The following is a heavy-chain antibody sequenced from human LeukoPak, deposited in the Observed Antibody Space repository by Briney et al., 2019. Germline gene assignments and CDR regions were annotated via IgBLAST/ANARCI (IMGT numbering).Heavy chain of an antibody. J-gene: IGHJ5*02. D-gene: IGHD2-15*01. CDR1: GGSISSHY. V-gene: IGHV4-59*11. Sequence: SETLSLTCTVSGGSISSHYWSWIRQPPGKGLEWIGYIYYSGSTNYNPSLKSRVTISVDMSKNQFSLKLGSVTAADTAVYYCASMVAMAPAWGQGTLVTVSS. CDR2: IYYSGST. CDR3: ASMVAMAPA.